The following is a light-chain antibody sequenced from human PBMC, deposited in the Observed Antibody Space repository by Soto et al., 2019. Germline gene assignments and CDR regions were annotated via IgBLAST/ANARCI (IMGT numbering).Light chain of an antibody. CDR1: QSLLHSDGNTY. Sequence: DVVLTQTPLSLSVTPGQSASISCKSTQSLLHSDGNTYLYWYLQKPGQPPQLLIYEASKRFSGVPDSFSGSGSGTDFTLKISRVEAEDAGVYYCMQCIQPPLFTFGPGTKVDIK. CDR3: MQCIQPPLFT. J-gene: IGKJ3*01. CDR2: EAS. V-gene: IGKV2D-29*01.